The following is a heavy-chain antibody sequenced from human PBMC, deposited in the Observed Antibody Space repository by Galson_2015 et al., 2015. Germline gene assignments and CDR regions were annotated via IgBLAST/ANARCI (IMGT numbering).Heavy chain of an antibody. CDR3: AKIGYYYYMDV. Sequence: SLRLSCAASGFTFSSYGMHWVRQAPGKGLEWVAVISYDGSNKYYADSVKGRFTISRDNSKNTLYLQMNSLRAEDTAVYYCAKIGYYYYMDVWGKGTTVTVSS. CDR2: ISYDGSNK. CDR1: GFTFSSYG. V-gene: IGHV3-30*18. J-gene: IGHJ6*03. D-gene: IGHD3-10*01.